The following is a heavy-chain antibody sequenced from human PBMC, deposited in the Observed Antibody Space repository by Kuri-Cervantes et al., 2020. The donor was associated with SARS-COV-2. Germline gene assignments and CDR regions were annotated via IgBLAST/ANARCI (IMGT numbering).Heavy chain of an antibody. J-gene: IGHJ6*02. V-gene: IGHV3-64*04. Sequence: GESLKISCSASGFTFSSYAMHWVRQAPGKGLEYVSAISSNGGSTYYADSVKGRFTISRDNSKNTLYLQMSSLRSEDTAVYYCARVVGDYPYYYYYGMDVWGQGTTVTVSS. CDR2: ISSNGGST. CDR1: GFTFSSYA. D-gene: IGHD4-17*01. CDR3: ARVVGDYPYYYYYGMDV.